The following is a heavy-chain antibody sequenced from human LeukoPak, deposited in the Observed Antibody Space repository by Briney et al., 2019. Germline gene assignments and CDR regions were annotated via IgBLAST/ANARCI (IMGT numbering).Heavy chain of an antibody. CDR3: ARGRIAAAGVDY. CDR1: GDSISSSYW. V-gene: IGHV4-4*02. D-gene: IGHD6-13*01. CDR2: IYHSGST. Sequence: PSGTLSLTCAVSGDSISSSYWWSWVRQPPGKGLEWIGEIYHSGSTNYNPSLKSRVTISVDKSKNQFSLKLTSVTAADTAVYYCARGRIAAAGVDYWGQGTLVTVSS. J-gene: IGHJ4*02.